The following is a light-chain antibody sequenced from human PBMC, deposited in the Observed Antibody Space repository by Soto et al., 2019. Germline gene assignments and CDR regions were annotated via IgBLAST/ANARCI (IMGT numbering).Light chain of an antibody. J-gene: IGKJ1*01. Sequence: DIQMTQSPSAVFASVGYRVTITCRTSQDITSYLVWFQQKPGKVPERLIYGATNLQSGVPSRFSGSGSGTEFTLTISSLQPEDFATYYCLQHNRYPWTFGQGTKVDI. CDR3: LQHNRYPWT. CDR2: GAT. V-gene: IGKV1-17*03. CDR1: QDITSY.